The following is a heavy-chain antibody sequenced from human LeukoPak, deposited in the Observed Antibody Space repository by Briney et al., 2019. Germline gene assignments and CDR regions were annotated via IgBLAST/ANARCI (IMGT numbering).Heavy chain of an antibody. J-gene: IGHJ4*02. V-gene: IGHV1-18*01. Sequence: ASGKVSCKASGYTFTRYGISWVRQAPGQGLEWMGWISAYNGNTNYAQKLQGRVTMTTDTSTSTAYMELRSLRSDDTAVYYCARDRGFTGGRPGSYWGQGTLVTVSS. CDR2: ISAYNGNT. CDR3: ARDRGFTGGRPGSY. D-gene: IGHD3-16*01. CDR1: GYTFTRYG.